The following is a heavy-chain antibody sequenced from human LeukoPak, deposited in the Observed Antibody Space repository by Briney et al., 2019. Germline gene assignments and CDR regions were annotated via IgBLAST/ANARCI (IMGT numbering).Heavy chain of an antibody. CDR3: ATQTPYYYDSSGYFGLDY. D-gene: IGHD3-22*01. CDR2: FDPEDGET. Sequence: ASVKVSCKVSGYTLTELSMHWVRQAPGKGLEWKGGFDPEDGETIYAQKFQGRVTMTEDTSTDTAYMELSSLRSEDTAVYYCATQTPYYYDSSGYFGLDYWGQGTLVTVSS. J-gene: IGHJ4*02. CDR1: GYTLTELS. V-gene: IGHV1-24*01.